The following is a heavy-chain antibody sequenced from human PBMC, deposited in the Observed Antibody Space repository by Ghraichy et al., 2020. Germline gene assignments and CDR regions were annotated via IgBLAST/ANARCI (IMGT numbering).Heavy chain of an antibody. V-gene: IGHV3-33*01. CDR2: IWYDGSNK. CDR1: GFTFSSYG. D-gene: IGHD3-22*01. CDR3: ARGAHSYDSSGYYHDY. Sequence: GGSLRLSCAASGFTFSSYGMHWVRQAPGKGLEWVAVIWYDGSNKYYADSVKGRFTISRDNSKNTLYLQMNSLRAEDTAVYYCARGAHSYDSSGYYHDYWGQGTLVTVSS. J-gene: IGHJ4*02.